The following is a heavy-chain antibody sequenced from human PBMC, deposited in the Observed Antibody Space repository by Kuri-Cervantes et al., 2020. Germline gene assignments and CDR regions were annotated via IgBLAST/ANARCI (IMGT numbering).Heavy chain of an antibody. J-gene: IGHJ4*02. CDR2: IYTSGST. CDR1: GGSISSYY. CDR3: ARDRYSYGYDY. Sequence: SETLSLTCTVSGGSISSYYWSWIRQPAGKGLEWIGRIYTSGSTNYNPSLKSRVTISVDKSKNQFSLQLNSVTPEDTAVYYCARDRYSYGYDYWGQGTLVTVSS. D-gene: IGHD5-18*01. V-gene: IGHV4-4*07.